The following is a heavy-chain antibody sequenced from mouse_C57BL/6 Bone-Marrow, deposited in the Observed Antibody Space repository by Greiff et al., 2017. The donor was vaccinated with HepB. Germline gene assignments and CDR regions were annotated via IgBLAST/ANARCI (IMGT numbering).Heavy chain of an antibody. V-gene: IGHV5-6*01. Sequence: EVHLVESGGDLVKPGGSLKLSCAASGFTFSSYGMSWVRQTPDKRLEWVATISSGGSYTYYPDSVKGRFTISRDNAKNTLYLQMSSLKSEDTAMYYCARPLGRGDFDYWGQGTTLTVSS. CDR2: ISSGGSYT. CDR1: GFTFSSYG. J-gene: IGHJ2*01. D-gene: IGHD1-1*01. CDR3: ARPLGRGDFDY.